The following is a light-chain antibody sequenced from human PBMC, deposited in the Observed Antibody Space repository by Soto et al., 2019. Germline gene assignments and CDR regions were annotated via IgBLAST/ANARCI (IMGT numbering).Light chain of an antibody. CDR2: GAS. Sequence: EIVMTQSPATLSVSPGERATLSCRASQSVSSNLAWYQQKPGQAPRLLIYGASTRANGIPARFSGSGSGTEFTLTISSLQSEDFAVYYCQQYNNWTPAFTFGPGTKVDIK. J-gene: IGKJ3*01. CDR3: QQYNNWTPAFT. V-gene: IGKV3-15*01. CDR1: QSVSSN.